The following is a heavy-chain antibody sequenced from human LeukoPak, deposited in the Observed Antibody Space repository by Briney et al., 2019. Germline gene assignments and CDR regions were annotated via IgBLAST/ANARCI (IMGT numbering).Heavy chain of an antibody. D-gene: IGHD2-2*01. J-gene: IGHJ5*02. Sequence: SETLSLTCAVCGGSFSGYYWSWIRQPPGKGLEWIGEINHSGSTNYNPSLKSRVTISVDTSKNQFSLKLSSVTAADTAVYYCARSRRRYCSSTSCPAGGFDPWGQGTLVTVSS. CDR3: ARSRRRYCSSTSCPAGGFDP. CDR2: INHSGST. CDR1: GGSFSGYY. V-gene: IGHV4-34*01.